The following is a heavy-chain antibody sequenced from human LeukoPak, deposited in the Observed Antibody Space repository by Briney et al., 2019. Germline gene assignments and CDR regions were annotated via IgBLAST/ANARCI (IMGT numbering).Heavy chain of an antibody. D-gene: IGHD3-22*01. V-gene: IGHV3-30-3*01. CDR1: GLTFSSHA. CDR2: ISYDGSNK. CDR3: ARDEDSSGYLHYFDY. J-gene: IGHJ4*01. Sequence: GGSLRLSCADSGLTFSSHAMHWVRQAPGKGLEWVAVISYDGSNKYHADSVKGRFTIPRDNSKNTLYLQMNSLRAEDTAVYYCARDEDSSGYLHYFDYWGQGTLVTVSS.